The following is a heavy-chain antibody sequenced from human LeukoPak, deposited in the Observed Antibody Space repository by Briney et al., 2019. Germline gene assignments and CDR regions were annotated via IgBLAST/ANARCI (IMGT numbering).Heavy chain of an antibody. Sequence: GGSLRLSCAASGFTFSSYSMNWVRQAPGKGLEWVSYISSSGSTIYYADSVKGRFTISRDNAKNSLYLQMNSLRADDTAVYYCARDSDSSGWLDYYMDVWGKGTTVTISS. J-gene: IGHJ6*03. V-gene: IGHV3-48*04. CDR1: GFTFSSYS. CDR2: ISSSGSTI. D-gene: IGHD6-19*01. CDR3: ARDSDSSGWLDYYMDV.